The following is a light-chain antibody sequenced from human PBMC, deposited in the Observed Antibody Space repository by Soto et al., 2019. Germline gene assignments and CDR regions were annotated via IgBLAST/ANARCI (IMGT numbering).Light chain of an antibody. CDR1: QSVISS. CDR3: QPYNNWPLST. CDR2: CAS. J-gene: IGKJ5*01. Sequence: EIRMTQSPATVSVSQGERATLSCRASQSVISSLSWYQQKPGQAPRLLIICASTRATGGLARCSGSGSGREFTLTIISLQSEDFAVYYCQPYNNWPLSTFGQGTRLEIK. V-gene: IGKV3-15*01.